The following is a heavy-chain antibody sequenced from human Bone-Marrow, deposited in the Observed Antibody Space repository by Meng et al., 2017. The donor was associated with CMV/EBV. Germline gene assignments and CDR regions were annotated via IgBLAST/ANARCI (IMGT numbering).Heavy chain of an antibody. V-gene: IGHV4-31*03. Sequence: TMSLTRSVSGTSISSGDYYWTSVRQDPASGLEWIGFIYSSKSTYYNPSIRSRVTISVDTSKNQFSLKLISVIVADTAVYSCARDEGSSSSEVALGFWGQGTLVTVSS. J-gene: IGHJ1*01. CDR1: GTSISSGDYY. CDR3: ARDEGSSSSEVALGF. D-gene: IGHD6-6*01. CDR2: IYSSKST.